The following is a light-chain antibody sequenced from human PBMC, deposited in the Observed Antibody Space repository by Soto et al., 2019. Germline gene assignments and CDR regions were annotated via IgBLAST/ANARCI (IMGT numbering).Light chain of an antibody. CDR1: SSNIGRNY. J-gene: IGLJ3*02. CDR3: AEWDDRLGGV. Sequence: QSVLTQPPSASGTPGQKVTMCFSGSSSNIGRNYVFWYQQVPGTAPKLLIYSNNQRPSGVPDRFSGSKSGTSASLAISGLRSEDEADYYCAEWDDRLGGVFGGGTKLTV. CDR2: SNN. V-gene: IGLV1-47*02.